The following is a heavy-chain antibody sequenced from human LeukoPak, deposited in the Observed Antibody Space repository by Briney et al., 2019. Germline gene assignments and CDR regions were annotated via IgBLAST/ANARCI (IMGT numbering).Heavy chain of an antibody. J-gene: IGHJ4*02. CDR1: GFTFSSYA. Sequence: GGSLRLSCAASGFTFSSYAMNWFRQPPGKGLEWVSSISSSSSYIYYADSVKGRFTISRENAKNSLYLQMKSLRAEDTAIYYCVRDRGTYRPIDYWGQGTLVTVSS. CDR2: ISSSSSYI. CDR3: VRDRGTYRPIDY. V-gene: IGHV3-21*04.